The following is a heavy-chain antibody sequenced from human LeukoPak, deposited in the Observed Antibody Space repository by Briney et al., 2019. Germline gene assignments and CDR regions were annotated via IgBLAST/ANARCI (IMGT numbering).Heavy chain of an antibody. D-gene: IGHD3-10*01. J-gene: IGHJ5*02. V-gene: IGHV3-20*01. CDR3: ARRITMVRGVKQDWFDP. Sequence: RSGGSLRLSCAASGFTFDDYGMSWVRQAPGKGLEWVSGINWYGGSTGYADSVKGRFTISRDNAKNSLYLQMNSLRAEDTALYHCARRITMVRGVKQDWFDPWGQGTLVTVSS. CDR1: GFTFDDYG. CDR2: INWYGGST.